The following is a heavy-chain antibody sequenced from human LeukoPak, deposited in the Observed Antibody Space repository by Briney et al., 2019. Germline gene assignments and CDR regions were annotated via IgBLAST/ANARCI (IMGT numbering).Heavy chain of an antibody. CDR3: ATSRWLYNWFDP. J-gene: IGHJ5*02. CDR2: MNPNSGNT. CDR1: GYTFTSYD. V-gene: IGHV1-8*03. Sequence: ASVKVSCKASGYTFTSYDINWVRQATGQGLEWMGWMNPNSGNTGYAQKFQGRVTITRNTSISTAYMELSSLRSDDTAVYYCATSRWLYNWFDPWGQGTLVTVSS. D-gene: IGHD4-23*01.